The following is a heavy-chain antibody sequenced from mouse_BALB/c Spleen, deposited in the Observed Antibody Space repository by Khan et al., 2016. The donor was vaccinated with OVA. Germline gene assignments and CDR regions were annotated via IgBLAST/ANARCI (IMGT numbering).Heavy chain of an antibody. CDR1: GYTFINYW. CDR3: ARRGLRWDFDY. V-gene: IGHV1-7*01. Sequence: QVRLQQSGAELAKPGASVKMSCKASGYTFINYWILWVKQRPGQCLEWIGYINPSTGYTEYNQNFKDKATLTADKSSSTAYMQLSSLTSEDSAVYYCARRGLRWDFDYWGQGTTLTVSS. J-gene: IGHJ2*01. D-gene: IGHD1-1*01. CDR2: INPSTGYT.